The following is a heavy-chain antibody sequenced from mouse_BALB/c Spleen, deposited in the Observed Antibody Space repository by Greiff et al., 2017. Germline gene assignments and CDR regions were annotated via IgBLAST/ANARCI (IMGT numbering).Heavy chain of an antibody. CDR3: ARWTMITTYYAMDY. Sequence: VQLQQSGPELVKPGASVKISCKASGYAFSSSWMNWVKQRPGQGLEWIGRIYPGDGDTNYNGKFKGKATLTADKSSSTAYMQLSSLTSVDSAVYFCARWTMITTYYAMDYWGQGTSVTVSS. J-gene: IGHJ4*01. V-gene: IGHV1-82*01. CDR2: IYPGDGDT. D-gene: IGHD2-4*01. CDR1: GYAFSSSW.